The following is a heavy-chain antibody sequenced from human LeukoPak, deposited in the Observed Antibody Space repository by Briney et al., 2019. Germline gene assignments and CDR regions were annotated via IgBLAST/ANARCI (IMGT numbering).Heavy chain of an antibody. CDR1: GGSISSSSYY. CDR3: ARSPLYCSSTSCYGTRFDY. CDR2: IYYSGST. D-gene: IGHD2-2*01. Sequence: SETLSLTCTVSGGSISSSSYYWGWIRQPPGKGLEWIGSIYYSGSTYYNPSLKSRVTISVDTSKNQFSLKLSSVTAADTAVYYCARSPLYCSSTSCYGTRFDYWGQGTLVTVSS. J-gene: IGHJ4*02. V-gene: IGHV4-39*07.